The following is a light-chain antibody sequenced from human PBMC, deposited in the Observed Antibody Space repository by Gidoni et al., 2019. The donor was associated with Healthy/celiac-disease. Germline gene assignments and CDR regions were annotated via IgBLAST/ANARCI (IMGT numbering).Light chain of an antibody. CDR1: SSDVGSYNL. J-gene: IGLJ1*01. Sequence: QSALTQPASVSGSPGQSITISCTGTSSDVGSYNLVSWYQQHPGKAPKLMIYEVSKRPSGVPNRFSGSKSGTTASLTISGLQAEDEADYYCCSYAGSTYVFGTGTKVTVL. V-gene: IGLV2-23*02. CDR3: CSYAGSTYV. CDR2: EVS.